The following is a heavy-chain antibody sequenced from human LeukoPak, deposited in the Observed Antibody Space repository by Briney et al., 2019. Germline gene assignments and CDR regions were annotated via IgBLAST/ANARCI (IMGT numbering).Heavy chain of an antibody. J-gene: IGHJ6*02. Sequence: SETLSLTCNVSGASVSSGSYYWSWIRQPPGKGLEWIGYIYYSGSTNYNPSLKSRVTISVDTSKNQFSLKLSSVTAADTAVYYCARDSCGGDCYLGYYYYGMDVWGQGTTVTVSS. CDR1: GASVSSGSYY. V-gene: IGHV4-61*01. CDR3: ARDSCGGDCYLGYYYYGMDV. D-gene: IGHD2-21*02. CDR2: IYYSGST.